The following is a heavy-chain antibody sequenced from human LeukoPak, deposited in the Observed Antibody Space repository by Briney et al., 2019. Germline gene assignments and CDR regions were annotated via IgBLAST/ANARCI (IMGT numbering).Heavy chain of an antibody. CDR3: ASHPLGTGYSFDY. CDR2: MNPNSGNT. Sequence: ASVKVSCKASGYTFTSYDINWVRQATGQGLEWMGWMNPNSGNTGYAQKFQGRVTMTRNTSISTAYMELSSLRSEDTAVYYCASHPLGTGYSFDYWGQGTLVTVSS. D-gene: IGHD3/OR15-3a*01. CDR1: GYTFTSYD. J-gene: IGHJ4*02. V-gene: IGHV1-8*01.